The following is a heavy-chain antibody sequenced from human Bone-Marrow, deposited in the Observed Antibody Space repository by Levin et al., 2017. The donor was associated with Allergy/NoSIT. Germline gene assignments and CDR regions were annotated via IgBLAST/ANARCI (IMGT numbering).Heavy chain of an antibody. D-gene: IGHD1/OR15-1a*01. CDR3: ARSQSITGTEDVKLMDV. V-gene: IGHV3-21*06. Sequence: PGGSLRLSCVGSGFTFETFSMNWVRQSPSKGLEWVTSISRDGRVIYDADSVKGRFTISRDNAKNSVYLQMNSLRPEDAAVYYCARSQSITGTEDVKLMDVWGQGTTVTVSS. J-gene: IGHJ6*02. CDR1: GFTFETFS. CDR2: ISRDGRVI.